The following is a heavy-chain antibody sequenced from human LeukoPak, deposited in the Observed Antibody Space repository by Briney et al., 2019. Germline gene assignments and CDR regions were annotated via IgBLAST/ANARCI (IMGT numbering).Heavy chain of an antibody. J-gene: IGHJ4*02. CDR3: ARGGYSGYDPLDF. CDR2: INAGNGNT. CDR1: GYTFISYT. V-gene: IGHV1-3*01. Sequence: ASVKVSCKASGYTFISYTMHWVSQAPGQRLEWMGWINAGNGNTKHSQKFQGRITISRDTSASTAYMELTSLRSEDTAVYYCARGGYSGYDPLDFWGQGTLVTVSS. D-gene: IGHD5-12*01.